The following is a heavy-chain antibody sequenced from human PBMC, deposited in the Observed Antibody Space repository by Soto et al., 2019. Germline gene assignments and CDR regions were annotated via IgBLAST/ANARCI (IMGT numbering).Heavy chain of an antibody. CDR1: GGSISSGGYY. CDR3: AIAMAGKWHPFDY. J-gene: IGHJ4*01. Sequence: SETLSLTCTVSGGSISSGGYYWSWIRQHPGKGLEWIGYIYYSGSTYYNPSLKSRVTISVDTSKNQFSLKLSSVTAADTAVYYCAIAMAGKWHPFDYWGHGTLVTVSS. CDR2: IYYSGST. V-gene: IGHV4-31*03. D-gene: IGHD6-19*01.